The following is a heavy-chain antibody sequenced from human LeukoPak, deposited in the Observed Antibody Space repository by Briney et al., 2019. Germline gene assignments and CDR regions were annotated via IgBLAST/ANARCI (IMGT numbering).Heavy chain of an antibody. V-gene: IGHV4-38-2*02. CDR1: GYSISSGYY. CDR2: IYHSGGT. D-gene: IGHD1-26*01. J-gene: IGHJ4*02. Sequence: KPSETLSLTCAVSGYSISSGYYWGWIRQPPGKGLEWIGSIYHSGGTYYNPSLKSRVTISVDTSKNQFSLKLSSVTAADTAVYYCARDTLVGATNFDYWGQGTLVTVSS. CDR3: ARDTLVGATNFDY.